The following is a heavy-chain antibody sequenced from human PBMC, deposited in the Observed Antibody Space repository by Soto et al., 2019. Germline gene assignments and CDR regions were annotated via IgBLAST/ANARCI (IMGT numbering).Heavy chain of an antibody. V-gene: IGHV4-59*01. J-gene: IGHJ3*02. CDR1: GGSISSYY. CDR3: ARDRRHSYGPDAFDI. CDR2: IYYSGST. D-gene: IGHD5-18*01. Sequence: PSETLSLTCTVSGGSISSYYWSWIRQPPGKGLEWIGYIYYSGSTNYNPSLKSRVTISVDTSKNQFSLKLSSVTAADTAVYYCARDRRHSYGPDAFDIWGKAKMVTV.